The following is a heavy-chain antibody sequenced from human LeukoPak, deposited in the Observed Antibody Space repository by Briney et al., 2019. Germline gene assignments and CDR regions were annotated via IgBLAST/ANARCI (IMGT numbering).Heavy chain of an antibody. J-gene: IGHJ6*02. CDR2: ISNSSSYI. V-gene: IGHV3-21*01. CDR1: GFTFSSYS. Sequence: PGGSLRLSCAASGFTFSSYSMNWVRQAPGKGLEWVSSISNSSSYIYYADSVKGRFTISRDNAKNSLYLQMNSLRAEDTAVYYCARAISSSWSGRDYGMDVWGQGTTVTVSS. CDR3: ARAISSSWSGRDYGMDV. D-gene: IGHD6-13*01.